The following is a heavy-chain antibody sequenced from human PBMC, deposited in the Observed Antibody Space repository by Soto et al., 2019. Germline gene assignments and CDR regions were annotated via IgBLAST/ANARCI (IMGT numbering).Heavy chain of an antibody. Sequence: ASVKVSCKVSGYTLTELPMHWVRQAPGKGLEWMGGFDPEDGETIYAQKFQGRVTMTEDTSTDTAYMELSSLRSEDTAVYYCARGGSYWGGYAFDIWGQGTMVTVS. CDR2: FDPEDGET. J-gene: IGHJ3*02. V-gene: IGHV1-24*01. CDR1: GYTLTELP. CDR3: ARGGSYWGGYAFDI. D-gene: IGHD1-26*01.